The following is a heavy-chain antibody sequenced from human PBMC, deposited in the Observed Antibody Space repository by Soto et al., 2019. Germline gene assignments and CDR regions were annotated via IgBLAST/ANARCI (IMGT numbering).Heavy chain of an antibody. V-gene: IGHV3-23*01. J-gene: IGHJ4*02. CDR3: AKLDNYDSTTFSPLFES. D-gene: IGHD3-22*01. Sequence: EVLLLESGGGLAQPGGSLRLSCTASGFTFSGYAMSWVRQAPGKGLEWVAAITGDGRSTYYADFVRGRFSISRDNSQKTLYLQMNSLTTEDTAVYHCAKLDNYDSTTFSPLFESWGQGTLVTVSS. CDR1: GFTFSGYA. CDR2: ITGDGRST.